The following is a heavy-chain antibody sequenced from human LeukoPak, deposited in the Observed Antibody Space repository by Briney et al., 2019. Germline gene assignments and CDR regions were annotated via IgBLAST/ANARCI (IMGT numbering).Heavy chain of an antibody. J-gene: IGHJ4*02. V-gene: IGHV4-39*01. D-gene: IGHD6-19*01. Sequence: NASETLPLTCTVSGGSISSSSYYWGWIRQPPGKGLEWIGSIYYSGSTYYNPSLKSRVTISVDTSKNQFSLKLSSVTAADTAVYYCARLGIAVAGRGDFDYWGQGTLVTVSS. CDR3: ARLGIAVAGRGDFDY. CDR2: IYYSGST. CDR1: GGSISSSSYY.